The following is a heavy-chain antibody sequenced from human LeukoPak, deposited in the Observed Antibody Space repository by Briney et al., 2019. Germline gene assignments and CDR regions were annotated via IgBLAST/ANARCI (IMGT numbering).Heavy chain of an antibody. CDR1: GGTFSSYA. J-gene: IGHJ4*02. V-gene: IGHV1-69*13. Sequence: SVKVSCKASGGTFSSYAISWVRQAPGQGLEWMGGIIPIFGTANYAQKFQGRVTITADESTRTAYMELSSLRSEDTAVYYCARKVAATGYFDYWGQGTLVTVSS. D-gene: IGHD2-15*01. CDR2: IIPIFGTA. CDR3: ARKVAATGYFDY.